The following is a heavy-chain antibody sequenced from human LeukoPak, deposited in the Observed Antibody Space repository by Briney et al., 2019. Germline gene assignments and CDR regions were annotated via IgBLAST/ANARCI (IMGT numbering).Heavy chain of an antibody. V-gene: IGHV1-69*05. Sequence: ASVKVSCKASGGTFSSYAISRVRQAPGQGLEWMGGIIPIFGTANYAQKFQGRVTITTDESTSTAYMELSSLRSEDTAVYYCARLWSADGGKGWRAFDIWGQGTMVTVSS. CDR1: GGTFSSYA. CDR2: IIPIFGTA. J-gene: IGHJ3*02. CDR3: ARLWSADGGKGWRAFDI. D-gene: IGHD4-23*01.